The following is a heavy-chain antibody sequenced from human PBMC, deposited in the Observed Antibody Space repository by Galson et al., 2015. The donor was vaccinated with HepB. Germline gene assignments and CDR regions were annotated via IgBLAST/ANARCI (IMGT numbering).Heavy chain of an antibody. Sequence: SLRLSCAASGFTFGDYAMSWVRQAPGKGLEWVGFIRSNTYRGTTEYAASVKGRFTISRDDSKSITYLQMNSLKTEDTAEYYCTRGGGNWGYVVVVAAAKFYDYWGQGTLVTVSS. J-gene: IGHJ4*02. CDR2: IRSNTYRGTT. CDR3: TRGGGNWGYVVVVAAAKFYDY. CDR1: GFTFGDYA. D-gene: IGHD2-15*01. V-gene: IGHV3-49*04.